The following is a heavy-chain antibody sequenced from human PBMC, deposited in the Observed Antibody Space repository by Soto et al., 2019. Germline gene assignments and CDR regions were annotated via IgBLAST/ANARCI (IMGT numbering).Heavy chain of an antibody. J-gene: IGHJ6*02. Sequence: SETLSLTCAVYGGSFSGYYWSWIRQPPGKGLEWIGEINHSGSTNYNPSLKSRVTISVDTSKNQFSLKMSSVTAADTSVYYCARGIVVVVAATRPSQYYYYGMDVWGQGTTVTVSS. CDR3: ARGIVVVVAATRPSQYYYYGMDV. D-gene: IGHD2-15*01. CDR1: GGSFSGYY. CDR2: INHSGST. V-gene: IGHV4-34*01.